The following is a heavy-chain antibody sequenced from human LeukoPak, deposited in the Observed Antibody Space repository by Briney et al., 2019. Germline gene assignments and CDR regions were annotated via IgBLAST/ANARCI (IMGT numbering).Heavy chain of an antibody. Sequence: SETLSLTCTVSGGSIRNSYWTWIRQPPGRGPEWIGTVSHSGATQYNPSLTSRVTISLDTSKNQFSLSLNSVTAADTAVFYCARSMVTTDRNFDHWGQGTLVTVSS. CDR3: ARSMVTTDRNFDH. V-gene: IGHV4-59*12. CDR2: VSHSGAT. CDR1: GGSIRNSY. D-gene: IGHD2-21*02. J-gene: IGHJ4*01.